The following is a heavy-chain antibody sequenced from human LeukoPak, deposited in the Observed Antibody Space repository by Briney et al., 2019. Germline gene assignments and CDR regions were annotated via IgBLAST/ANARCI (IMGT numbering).Heavy chain of an antibody. D-gene: IGHD3-16*01. CDR1: GFTFSSYS. CDR3: ARAGELRYMDV. CDR2: ISDSGANT. J-gene: IGHJ6*03. V-gene: IGHV3-23*01. Sequence: PGGSLGLSCAASGFTFSSYSMSWVRQAPGKGLEWVSIISDSGANTYYADSVKGRFTISRDNAKNSLFLQMSSLRADDTAIYYCARAGELRYMDVWGKGTAVTVSS.